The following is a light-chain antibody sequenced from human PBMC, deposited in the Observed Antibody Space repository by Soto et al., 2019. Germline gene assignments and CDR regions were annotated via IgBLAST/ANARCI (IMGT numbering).Light chain of an antibody. J-gene: IGKJ1*01. Sequence: EIVLTQSPGTLSLSPGERATLSCRASQSVSSNYLAWYQQKTGQTPRLLIYIASSRSPGIPEWFSGGGSGTHFTLTISRVEPEDFAVYYCQQYGCSPWTFGHGTKVEIK. V-gene: IGKV3-20*01. CDR1: QSVSSNY. CDR3: QQYGCSPWT. CDR2: IAS.